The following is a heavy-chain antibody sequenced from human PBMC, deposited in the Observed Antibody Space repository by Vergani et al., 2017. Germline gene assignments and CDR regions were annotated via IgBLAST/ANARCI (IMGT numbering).Heavy chain of an antibody. J-gene: IGHJ5*02. D-gene: IGHD6-19*01. CDR1: GASIRSSNYY. CDR3: AGHSTVEWLVKLGWIDP. CDR2: IYYSGST. V-gene: IGHV4-39*01. Sequence: QLQLQESGPGLVKPSATLSLTCSVSGASIRSSNYYWGWIRQPPGKGLEWIASIYYSGSTYYNPSLKSRVTISVDTSKNQFSLKLSSVTAADTVVDFCAGHSTVEWLVKLGWIDPWGQGILVTVSS.